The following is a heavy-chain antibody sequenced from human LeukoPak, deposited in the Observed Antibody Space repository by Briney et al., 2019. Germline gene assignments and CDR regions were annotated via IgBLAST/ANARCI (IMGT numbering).Heavy chain of an antibody. D-gene: IGHD6-19*01. Sequence: ASVKVSCKASGGTFSSYAISWVRQAPGQGLEWMGRILPILGIANYAQKFQGRVTITADKSTGTAYMELSSLRSEDTAVYYCARDGRAVAVPYGMDVWGQGTTVTVSS. CDR2: ILPILGIA. J-gene: IGHJ6*02. V-gene: IGHV1-69*04. CDR3: ARDGRAVAVPYGMDV. CDR1: GGTFSSYA.